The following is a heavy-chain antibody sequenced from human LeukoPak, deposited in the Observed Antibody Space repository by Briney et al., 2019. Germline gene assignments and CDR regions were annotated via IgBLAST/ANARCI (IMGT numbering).Heavy chain of an antibody. V-gene: IGHV1-2*02. CDR2: INSNSGGT. J-gene: IGHJ4*02. CDR3: ARSPHILTGENFDY. Sequence: ASVKVSCKASGYTFTGYYMHWVRQAPGQGLEWMGWINSNSGGTNHAQKFQGRVTMTRDTSISTAYMELSRLRSDDTAVYYCARSPHILTGENFDYWGQGTLVTVSS. CDR1: GYTFTGYY. D-gene: IGHD3-9*01.